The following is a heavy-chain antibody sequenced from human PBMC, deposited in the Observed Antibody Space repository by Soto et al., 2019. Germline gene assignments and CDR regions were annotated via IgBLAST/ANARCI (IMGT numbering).Heavy chain of an antibody. CDR2: FNPYTGGT. V-gene: IGHV1-46*01. Sequence: QGQLVQSGAEVKKPGASVKVSCKASGYTFTTYYIHWMRQAPGQGLEWMGMFNPYTGGTRYAHKFQGRVTMTRDTSTSTGYMELSRVRSDDKAVYYGARMWGEIGPAFDPWGQGTLVTVSS. J-gene: IGHJ5*02. CDR3: ARMWGEIGPAFDP. D-gene: IGHD1-26*01. CDR1: GYTFTTYY.